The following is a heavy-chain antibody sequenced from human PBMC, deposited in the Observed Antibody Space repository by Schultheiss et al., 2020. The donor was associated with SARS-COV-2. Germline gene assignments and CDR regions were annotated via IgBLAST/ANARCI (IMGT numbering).Heavy chain of an antibody. V-gene: IGHV3-13*01. J-gene: IGHJ4*02. CDR2: IGTAGDT. D-gene: IGHD2-2*01. Sequence: GGSLRLSCAASGFTFDDYAMHWVRQAPGKGLEWVSGIGTAGDTYYPGSVKGRFTISRENAKNSLYLQMNSLRAGDTAVYYCARAGRYCSSTSCSGLDYWGQGTLVTVSS. CDR3: ARAGRYCSSTSCSGLDY. CDR1: GFTFDDYA.